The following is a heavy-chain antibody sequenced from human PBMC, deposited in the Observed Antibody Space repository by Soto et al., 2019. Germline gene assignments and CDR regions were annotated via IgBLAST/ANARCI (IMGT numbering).Heavy chain of an antibody. CDR3: ARVKYGSGSYLHTFDY. CDR2: IYYTGST. D-gene: IGHD3-10*01. V-gene: IGHV4-59*01. CDR1: GGSIDSFY. Sequence: SETLSLTCTVSGGSIDSFYWSWIRQSPGKGLEWIGYIYYTGSTVYNPSLKTRVTISLDTSKTQFSLKLRSVTAADTAVYYCARVKYGSGSYLHTFDYWGQGDLV. J-gene: IGHJ4*02.